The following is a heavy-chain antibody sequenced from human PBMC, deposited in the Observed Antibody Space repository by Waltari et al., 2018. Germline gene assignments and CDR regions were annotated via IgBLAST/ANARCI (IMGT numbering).Heavy chain of an antibody. J-gene: IGHJ4*02. CDR3: ARGPSTGAFDY. CDR1: GYTFTAYF. V-gene: IGHV1-2*02. CDR2: IDPNSGVT. Sequence: QVQLVQSGAEVKRPGASVTVSCKPSGYTFTAYFLHWVRQAPQGLEWSGWIDPNSGVTNYEQKFQGRVTMTRDTPISTTYMDLSNLRSDDTAVYYCARGPSTGAFDYWGQGTLVTVSS.